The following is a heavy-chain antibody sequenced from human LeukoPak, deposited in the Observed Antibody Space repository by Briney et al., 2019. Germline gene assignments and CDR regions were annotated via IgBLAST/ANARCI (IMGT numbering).Heavy chain of an antibody. J-gene: IGHJ5*02. D-gene: IGHD3-10*01. CDR1: GITFSSYS. V-gene: IGHV3-48*01. CDR2: ISSSGSNK. Sequence: GGSLRLSCGASGITFSSYSMKWVRQDPGEGGEWVSWISSSGSNKYYADSVKGRFTISRDNARNSLYLQMNSLRAEDTAVYYCATGRGDGSGSFNWFDPWGQGTLVTVSS. CDR3: ATGRGDGSGSFNWFDP.